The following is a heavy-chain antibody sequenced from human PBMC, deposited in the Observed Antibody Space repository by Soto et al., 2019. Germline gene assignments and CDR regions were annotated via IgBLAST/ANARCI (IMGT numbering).Heavy chain of an antibody. CDR2: INSGGNST. J-gene: IGHJ5*02. D-gene: IGHD6-19*01. CDR3: AKGSRISGWYA. V-gene: IGHV3-23*03. Sequence: GGSLRLSCAASGFTFSSYAMHWVRQAPGKGLEWVSVINSGGNSTYYADSVKGRFTISRDNSKNTLYLQMDSLRVEDTAIYYCAKGSRISGWYAWGRGTLVTVSS. CDR1: GFTFSSYA.